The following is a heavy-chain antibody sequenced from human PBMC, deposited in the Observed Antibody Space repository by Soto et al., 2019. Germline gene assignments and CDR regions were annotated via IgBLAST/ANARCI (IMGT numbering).Heavy chain of an antibody. CDR2: ISGSGGST. Sequence: LRLSCAASGFTFSIYAMSRVRQAPGKGLEWVSAISGSGGSTYYADSVRGRFTISRDNSNNTLYLQMNSLRAEDTAVYYCANEQQLDYYFDYWGQGTLVTVSS. D-gene: IGHD6-13*01. CDR3: ANEQQLDYYFDY. CDR1: GFTFSIYA. V-gene: IGHV3-23*01. J-gene: IGHJ4*02.